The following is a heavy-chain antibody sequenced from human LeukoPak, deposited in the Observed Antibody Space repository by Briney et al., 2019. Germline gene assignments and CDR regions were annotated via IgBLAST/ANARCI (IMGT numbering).Heavy chain of an antibody. V-gene: IGHV4-59*01. Sequence: PSETLSLTCTLSGGSISSYYWSWLRPPPGKGLEWIGYIYYSGSANYNPSLNSRVTISVDTSTNQFSLKRNSVTPADTAVYYCARGRLGYHPWGQGTLVGVCS. CDR2: IYYSGSA. CDR3: ARGRLGYHP. J-gene: IGHJ5*02. D-gene: IGHD3-16*02. CDR1: GGSISSYY.